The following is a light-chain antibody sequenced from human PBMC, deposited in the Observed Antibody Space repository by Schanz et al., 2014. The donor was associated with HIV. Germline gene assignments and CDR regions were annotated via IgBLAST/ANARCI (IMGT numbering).Light chain of an antibody. V-gene: IGLV1-40*01. Sequence: QSVLTQPPSVSGAPGQRVTISCTGSSSNIGAGYDVHWYHHLPGSAPKLLISGNNNRPSGVPARFSGSKSGSSASLAISGLQADDEADYFCQSFDSSLNGVVFGGGTKVTVL. CDR3: QSFDSSLNGVV. CDR2: GNN. CDR1: SSNIGAGYD. J-gene: IGLJ3*02.